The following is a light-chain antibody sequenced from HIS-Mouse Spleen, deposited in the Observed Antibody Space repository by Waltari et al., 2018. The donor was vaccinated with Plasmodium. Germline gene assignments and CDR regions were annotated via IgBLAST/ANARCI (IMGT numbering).Light chain of an antibody. V-gene: IGLV2-23*01. Sequence: QSALTQPAVLSGLPVHSTTISCTGTSRHVGSYQLVSWYHQHPGKAPKLMIYEGSKRPSGVSNRFSGSKSGNTASLTISGLQAEDEADYYCCSYAGSSTYVFGTGTKVTVL. CDR3: CSYAGSSTYV. CDR1: SRHVGSYQL. CDR2: EGS. J-gene: IGLJ1*01.